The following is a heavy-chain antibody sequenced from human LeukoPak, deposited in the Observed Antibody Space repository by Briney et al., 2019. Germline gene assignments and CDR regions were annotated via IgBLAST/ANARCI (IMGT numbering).Heavy chain of an antibody. J-gene: IGHJ3*02. CDR3: AGQLHDAFDI. CDR1: GGSISDYF. V-gene: IGHV4-59*08. CDR2: VFYNGST. Sequence: SETLSLTCTVSGGSISDYFWSWIRQPPGKGLEWVGYVFYNGSTNYNPSLKSRVTISIDTSRIRFSLRLSSVTAADTAVYYCAGQLHDAFDIWGQGTMVTVSS.